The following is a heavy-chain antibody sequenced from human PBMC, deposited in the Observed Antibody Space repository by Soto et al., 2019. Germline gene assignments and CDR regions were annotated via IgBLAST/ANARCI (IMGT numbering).Heavy chain of an antibody. Sequence: EVQLVESGGGLVQPGGALRLSCAASGFTFSSYWMHWVRQAPGKGLGWVSRINSDGSSTTYADSVKGRFTISRDNAKNTLYLQMNSLRAEDTAVYYCARVETCSSTSCYSVFDYWGQGTLVPVSS. CDR2: INSDGSST. CDR1: GFTFSSYW. V-gene: IGHV3-74*03. D-gene: IGHD2-2*01. J-gene: IGHJ4*02. CDR3: ARVETCSSTSCYSVFDY.